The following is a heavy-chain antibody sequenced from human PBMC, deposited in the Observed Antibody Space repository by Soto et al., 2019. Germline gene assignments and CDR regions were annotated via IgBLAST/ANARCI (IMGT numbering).Heavy chain of an antibody. CDR2: IDPSDSYT. V-gene: IGHV5-10-1*01. J-gene: IGHJ4*02. Sequence: PGESLKISCKGSGYSFTSYWISRVRQMPGKGLEWMGIIDPSDSYTNYSPSFQGHVTISADKSISTAYLQWSSLKASDTAMYYCARRPRSDSSCYYYYFDYWGQVTLFTVSS. CDR1: GYSFTSYW. D-gene: IGHD3-22*01. CDR3: ARRPRSDSSCYYYYFDY.